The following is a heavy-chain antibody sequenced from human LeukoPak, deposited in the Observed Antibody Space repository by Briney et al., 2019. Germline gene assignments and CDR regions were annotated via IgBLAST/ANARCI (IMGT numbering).Heavy chain of an antibody. CDR3: ARLTYTYYYDSSTYSF. CDR2: IFYSGST. V-gene: IGHV4-39*01. D-gene: IGHD3-22*01. J-gene: IGHJ4*02. Sequence: SETQSLTWNVSGSSISSSSYYWGWIRQPPGKGLEWIGSIFYSGSTYYKSSLKSRVTISVDTSKNQFSLRLSSVTAADTAVYYCARLTYTYYYDSSTYSFWGQGTLVTVSS. CDR1: GSSISSSSYY.